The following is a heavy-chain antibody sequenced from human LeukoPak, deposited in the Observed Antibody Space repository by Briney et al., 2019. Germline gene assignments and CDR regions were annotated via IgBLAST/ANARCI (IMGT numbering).Heavy chain of an antibody. D-gene: IGHD5-12*01. Sequence: GASVKVSCKASGYTFTGYYIHWVRQAPGQGLEWMGWINPNSGGTNYAQKFQGRVTMTRDTSISTAYMELSRLRSDDTAVYYCARGGVIVATIWYFDYWGQGTLVTVSS. CDR2: INPNSGGT. J-gene: IGHJ4*02. CDR1: GYTFTGYY. V-gene: IGHV1-2*02. CDR3: ARGGVIVATIWYFDY.